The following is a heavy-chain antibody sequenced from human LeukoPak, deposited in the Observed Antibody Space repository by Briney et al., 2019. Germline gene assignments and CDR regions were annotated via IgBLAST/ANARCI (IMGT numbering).Heavy chain of an antibody. CDR2: ISSSGYST. J-gene: IGHJ4*02. CDR3: AKTTYASNSSGWYNHFDY. Sequence: GGSLRLSCTASGFTFSSYAMTWVRQAPGKGLEWVSTISSSGYSTYYADSVKGRFTISRDNSKNTLYLQLNSLRAEDTTVYYCAKTTYASNSSGWYNHFDYWGQGTLVTVSS. CDR1: GFTFSSYA. V-gene: IGHV3-23*01. D-gene: IGHD6-19*01.